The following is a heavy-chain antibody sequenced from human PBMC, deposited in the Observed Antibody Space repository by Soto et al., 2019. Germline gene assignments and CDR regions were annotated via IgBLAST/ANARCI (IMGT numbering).Heavy chain of an antibody. CDR2: IYYSGST. Sequence: QLQLQESGPGLVKPSETLSLTCTVSGGSISSSSYYWGWIRQPPGKGLEWIGSIYYSGSTYYNPSLKSRVTISVDTSKNQFSLKLSSVTAADTAVYYCARLGGIVATVNFDYWGQGTLVTVSS. J-gene: IGHJ4*02. D-gene: IGHD5-12*01. CDR3: ARLGGIVATVNFDY. CDR1: GGSISSSSYY. V-gene: IGHV4-39*01.